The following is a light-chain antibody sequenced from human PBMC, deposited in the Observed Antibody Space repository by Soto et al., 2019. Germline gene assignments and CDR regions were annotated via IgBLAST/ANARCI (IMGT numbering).Light chain of an antibody. CDR2: DAS. CDR1: QCISSS. Sequence: EIVLTQSPVTLSLSPGERATLSCRASQCISSSLAWYQQRPGQSPRLLLYDASQRPAGTPARFSGSGSGRDFTLTISSLEPEDFAVYYCQQRSSWPRTFGQGTKVEIK. V-gene: IGKV3-11*02. J-gene: IGKJ1*01. CDR3: QQRSSWPRT.